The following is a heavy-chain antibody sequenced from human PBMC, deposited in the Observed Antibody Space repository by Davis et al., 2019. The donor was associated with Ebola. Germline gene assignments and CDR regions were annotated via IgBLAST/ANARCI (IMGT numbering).Heavy chain of an antibody. CDR3: ARGNQWYQLPSRWFDP. V-gene: IGHV4-59*12. Sequence: PSETLSLTCPVSGGSISSYYWSWIRQLPGKGLEWIGYIYYSGSTNYNPSLKSRVTISVDTSKNQFSLKLSSVTAADTAVYYCARGNQWYQLPSRWFDPWGQGTLVTVSS. D-gene: IGHD2-2*01. CDR2: IYYSGST. J-gene: IGHJ5*02. CDR1: GGSISSYY.